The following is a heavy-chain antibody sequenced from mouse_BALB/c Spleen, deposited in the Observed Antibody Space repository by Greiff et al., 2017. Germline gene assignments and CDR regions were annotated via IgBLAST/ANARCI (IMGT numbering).Heavy chain of an antibody. CDR2: ILPGSGST. CDR3: ARGVLGWYFDV. J-gene: IGHJ1*01. V-gene: IGHV1-9*01. D-gene: IGHD2-10*02. Sequence: QVQLKESGAELMKPGASVKISCKATGYTFSSYWIEWVKQRPGHGLEWIGEILPGSGSTNYNEKFKGKATFTADTSSNTAYMQLSSLTSEDSAVYYCARGVLGWYFDVWGAGTTVTVSS. CDR1: GYTFSSYW.